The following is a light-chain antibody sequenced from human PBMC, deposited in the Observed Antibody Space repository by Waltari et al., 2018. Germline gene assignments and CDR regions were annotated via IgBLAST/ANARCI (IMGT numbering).Light chain of an antibody. Sequence: QSALTQPPSASGSPGQSVTLSCPGTSRAVGGFNYVSWYQQHPGKAPKLMIYEVSERPAGVPDRFSGSKSGNKASLTVSGLQADDEADYYCSSLAGGGYVVFGGGTKVTVL. CDR2: EVS. J-gene: IGLJ2*01. CDR3: SSLAGGGYVV. CDR1: SRAVGGFNY. V-gene: IGLV2-8*01.